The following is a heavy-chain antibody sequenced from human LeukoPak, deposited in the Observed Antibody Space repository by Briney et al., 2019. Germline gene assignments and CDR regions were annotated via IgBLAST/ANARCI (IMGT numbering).Heavy chain of an antibody. D-gene: IGHD1-1*01. V-gene: IGHV1-46*03. CDR1: GYTFTSYG. CDR3: ARGEGGTTGFVDY. CDR2: INPSGGST. Sequence: ASVNVSCKASGYTFTSYGISWVRQAPGQGLEWMGTINPSGGSTTYAQKFQGRITMTRDTSTSTVSMDLSSLRSGDTAVYYCARGEGGTTGFVDYWGQGTLVTVST. J-gene: IGHJ4*02.